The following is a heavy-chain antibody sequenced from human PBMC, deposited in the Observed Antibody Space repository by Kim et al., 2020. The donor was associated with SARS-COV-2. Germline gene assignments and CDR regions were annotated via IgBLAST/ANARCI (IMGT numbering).Heavy chain of an antibody. CDR3: ARDYCSSNSCYIDV. Sequence: GGSLRLSRAASGFSFNNSPMHWVRQAPGKGLEWVTFISYDGSNKFYAESVKGRFTISRDNSKNTLYVEMNSLRSEDTAMYYCARDYCSSNSCYIDVWGPG. J-gene: IGHJ6*02. CDR1: GFSFNNSP. D-gene: IGHD2-2*01. V-gene: IGHV3-30-3*01. CDR2: ISYDGSNK.